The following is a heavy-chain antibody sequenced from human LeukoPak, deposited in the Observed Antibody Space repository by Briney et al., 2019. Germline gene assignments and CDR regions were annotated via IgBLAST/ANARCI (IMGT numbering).Heavy chain of an antibody. D-gene: IGHD3-3*01. CDR1: GGTFSSYA. J-gene: IGHJ6*02. CDR3: ARDRLRNGAHYDFWSGYYWYYYYGMDV. V-gene: IGHV1-69*13. Sequence: VKVSCKASGGTFSSYAISWVRQAPGQGLEWMGGIIPIFGTANYAQKLQGRVTITADESTSTAYMELSSLRSEDTAVYYCARDRLRNGAHYDFWSGYYWYYYYGMDVWGQGTTVTVSS. CDR2: IIPIFGTA.